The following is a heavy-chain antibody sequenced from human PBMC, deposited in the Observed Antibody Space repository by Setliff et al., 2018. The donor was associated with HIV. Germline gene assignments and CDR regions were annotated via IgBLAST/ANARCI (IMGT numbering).Heavy chain of an antibody. CDR3: ARDDHYYDSGSYYSDWYFDL. J-gene: IGHJ2*01. V-gene: IGHV1-69*13. Sequence: RASVKVSCKASGGTFSNYAISWVRQAPGQGLEWMGGIIPIFGSTKYAQKFQGRVTITADESTSTADMELSSLRSEDTAVYYCARDDHYYDSGSYYSDWYFDLWGRGTLVTVSS. D-gene: IGHD3-10*01. CDR1: GGTFSNYA. CDR2: IIPIFGST.